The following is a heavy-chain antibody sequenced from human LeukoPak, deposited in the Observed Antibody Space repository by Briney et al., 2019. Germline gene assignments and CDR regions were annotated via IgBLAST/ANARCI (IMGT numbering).Heavy chain of an antibody. D-gene: IGHD4-23*01. CDR3: AGLYGGNFFDC. CDR2: IYYSGST. V-gene: IGHV4-39*01. CDR1: GGSISSNNYY. Sequence: SETLSLTCTVSGGSISSNNYYWAWIRQPPGKGPQWIGSIYYSGSTYYNPSLKSRVTISVDTSKNQFSLKLTSVTAADTAVYSCAGLYGGNFFDCWGQGTLVTVSS. J-gene: IGHJ4*02.